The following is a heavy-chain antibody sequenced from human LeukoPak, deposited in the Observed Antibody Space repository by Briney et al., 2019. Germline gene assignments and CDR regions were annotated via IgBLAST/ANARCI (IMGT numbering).Heavy chain of an antibody. V-gene: IGHV4-39*01. CDR2: TYYSGST. J-gene: IGHJ3*02. CDR3: ASYGDYDKKDAFDI. CDR1: GGSISSSSYY. Sequence: SETLSLTCTVSGGSISSSSYYWGWIRQPPGKGLEWIGSTYYSGSTYYNPSLMSRVTISVDTSKNQFSLKLSSVTAADTAVYYCASYGDYDKKDAFDIWGQGTMVTVSS. D-gene: IGHD4-17*01.